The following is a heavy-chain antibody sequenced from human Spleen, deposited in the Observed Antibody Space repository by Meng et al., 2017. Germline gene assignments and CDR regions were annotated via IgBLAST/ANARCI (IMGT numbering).Heavy chain of an antibody. CDR3: ARDNYSSSWSGIDF. CDR2: TYYRSKWYN. CDR1: GDSVSSNSAP. V-gene: IGHV6-1*01. D-gene: IGHD6-13*01. J-gene: IGHJ4*02. Sequence: SQTLSLTCAISGDSVSSNSAPWNWIRQSPSRGLEWLGRTYYRSKWYNEYAVSVKSRITINPDTSKNHFSLQLNSVTPEDTAVYYCARDNYSSSWSGIDFWGQGTLVTVSS.